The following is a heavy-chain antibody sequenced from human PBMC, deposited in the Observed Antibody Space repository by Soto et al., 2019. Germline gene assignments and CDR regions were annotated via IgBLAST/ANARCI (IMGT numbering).Heavy chain of an antibody. Sequence: QVQLQESGPGLVKPSQTLSLTCTVSGGSISSGDYYWSWIRQPPGKGLEWIGYIYYSGSTYYNPSLKCRVTISVDTSKNQFSLKLSSVTAADTAVYYCARVGFGELLAHGMDVWGQGTTVTVSS. D-gene: IGHD3-10*01. CDR2: IYYSGST. J-gene: IGHJ6*02. V-gene: IGHV4-30-4*01. CDR3: ARVGFGELLAHGMDV. CDR1: GGSISSGDYY.